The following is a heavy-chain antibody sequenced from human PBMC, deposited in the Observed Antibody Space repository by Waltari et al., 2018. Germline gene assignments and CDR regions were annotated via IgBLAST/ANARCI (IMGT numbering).Heavy chain of an antibody. Sequence: QVQLQESGPGLVKPSGTLSLTCAVSGGSISSSNWWSWVRQPPGQGLAWIGELYHSGGTNYKPSLKSRVTISVDKSKNQFSLKLSSVTAADTAVYYCARGGGYYDFWSGYYSPFDYWGQGTLVTVSS. CDR2: LYHSGGT. V-gene: IGHV4-4*02. CDR3: ARGGGYYDFWSGYYSPFDY. D-gene: IGHD3-3*01. J-gene: IGHJ4*02. CDR1: GGSISSSNW.